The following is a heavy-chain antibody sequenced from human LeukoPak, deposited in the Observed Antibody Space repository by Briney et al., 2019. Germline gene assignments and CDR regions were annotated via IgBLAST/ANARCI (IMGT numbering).Heavy chain of an antibody. CDR2: IYYRGST. CDR1: GGSISSYY. D-gene: IGHD3-10*01. J-gene: IGHJ5*02. V-gene: IGHV4-59*01. Sequence: SETLSLTCSVSGGSISSYYWSWIRQPPGKGLEWIGYIYYRGSTNYNPSLKSRVAMSIDTSKNQFSLKLSSVTAADTAVYYCARDYYGSGSPNWFDPWGQGNLVTVSS. CDR3: ARDYYGSGSPNWFDP.